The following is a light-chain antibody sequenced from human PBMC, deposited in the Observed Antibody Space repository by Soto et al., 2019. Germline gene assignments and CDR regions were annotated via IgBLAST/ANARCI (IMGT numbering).Light chain of an antibody. V-gene: IGKV3-11*01. CDR3: QQRSNWPLLYT. CDR2: DAS. J-gene: IGKJ2*01. CDR1: QSVSSY. Sequence: EIVLTQSPATLSLSPGERATLSCRASQSVSSYLAWYQQKPGQAPRLLIYDASNRATGIPARFSGSGSGTAFTLTISSLEPEDFAVYSCQQRSNWPLLYTFGQGTKLEIK.